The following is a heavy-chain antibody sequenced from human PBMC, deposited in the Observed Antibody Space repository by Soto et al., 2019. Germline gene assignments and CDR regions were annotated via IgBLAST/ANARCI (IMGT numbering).Heavy chain of an antibody. CDR3: ARELVPAAYNWFDP. Sequence: ASVKVSCKASGYAFTSYGISLVRQAPGQGLEWMGWISAYNGNTNYAQKLQGRVTMTTDTSTSTAYMELRSLRSDDTAVYYCARELVPAAYNWFDPWGQGTLVTVSS. V-gene: IGHV1-18*01. D-gene: IGHD2-2*01. CDR1: GYAFTSYG. J-gene: IGHJ5*02. CDR2: ISAYNGNT.